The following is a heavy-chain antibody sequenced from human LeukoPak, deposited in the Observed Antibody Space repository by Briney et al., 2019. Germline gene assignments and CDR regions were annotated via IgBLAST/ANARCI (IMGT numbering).Heavy chain of an antibody. J-gene: IGHJ4*02. D-gene: IGHD3-22*01. Sequence: GGSLRLSCAASGFTFSSYAMSWVRQAPGKGLEWVSAISSSGRTKYYADSMKGRFTISRDNAKNSLYLQMNSLRAEDTAVYYCARSLLGSSSGYLDYWGQGTLVTVSS. V-gene: IGHV3-48*04. CDR2: ISSSGRTK. CDR3: ARSLLGSSSGYLDY. CDR1: GFTFSSYA.